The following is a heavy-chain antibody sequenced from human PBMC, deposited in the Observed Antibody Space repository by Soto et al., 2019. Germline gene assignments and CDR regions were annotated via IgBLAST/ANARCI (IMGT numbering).Heavy chain of an antibody. J-gene: IGHJ4*02. CDR1: GGSISSSSYY. D-gene: IGHD1-26*01. CDR2: IYYSGST. V-gene: IGHV4-39*01. Sequence: SETLSLTCTVSGGSISSSSYYWGWIRQPPGKGLEWIGGIYYSGSTYYNPSLKSRVTISVDTSKNQFSLKLSSVTAADTAVYYCARRRGSYRPIDYWGQGTLVTVSS. CDR3: ARRRGSYRPIDY.